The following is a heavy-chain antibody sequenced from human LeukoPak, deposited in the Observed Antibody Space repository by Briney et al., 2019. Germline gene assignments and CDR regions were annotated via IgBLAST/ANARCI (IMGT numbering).Heavy chain of an antibody. D-gene: IGHD6-13*01. CDR1: GFSSYG. CDR3: ARDGFSSSWYGRALDY. Sequence: GRSLRLSCAASGFSSYGMHWVRQAPGEGLEWVAVMWYDESNKYYADSVKGRFTISRDNSRNTLYLQMNSLRAEDTAVYYCARDGFSSSWYGRALDYWGQGTLVTVSS. V-gene: IGHV3-33*01. CDR2: MWYDESNK. J-gene: IGHJ4*02.